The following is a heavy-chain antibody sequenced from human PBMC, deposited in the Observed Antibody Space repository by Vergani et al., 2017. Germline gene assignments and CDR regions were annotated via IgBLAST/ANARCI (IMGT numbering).Heavy chain of an antibody. CDR3: AKSGGGQGYYMDV. CDR1: GFTFSSYS. CDR2: ISYDGSNK. Sequence: VQLVESGGGLVKPGGSLRLSCAASGFTFSSYSMNWVRQAPGKGLEWVAVISYDGSNKYFADSVKGRFTISRDKSKNTLYLQMYSLRAEDTAVYYCAKSGGGQGYYMDVWGKGTTVTVSS. D-gene: IGHD3-10*01. V-gene: IGHV3-30*18. J-gene: IGHJ6*03.